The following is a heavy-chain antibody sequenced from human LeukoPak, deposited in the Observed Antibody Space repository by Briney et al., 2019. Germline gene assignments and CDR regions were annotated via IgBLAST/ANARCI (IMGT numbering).Heavy chain of an antibody. V-gene: IGHV3-30*18. Sequence: PGGSLRLSCAASGFTFSSYGMHWVRQAPGKGLEWVAVISYDGSNKYYADSVKGRFTISRDNSKNTLYLQMNSLRAEDTAVYYCVKDDYGDCVGVDYWGQGTLVTVSS. CDR3: VKDDYGDCVGVDY. CDR1: GFTFSSYG. J-gene: IGHJ4*02. D-gene: IGHD4-17*01. CDR2: ISYDGSNK.